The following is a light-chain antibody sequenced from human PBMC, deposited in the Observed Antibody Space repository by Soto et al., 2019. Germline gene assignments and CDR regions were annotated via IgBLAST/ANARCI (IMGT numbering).Light chain of an antibody. CDR3: QQYNSYSQA. Sequence: DIQMTQSPSTLSASVGDRVTLTCRASQSISSWLAWCQQKPGKAPKLLIYDASSLESGVPSRFSGSGSGTEFTLTISSLQPDDFATYYCQQYNSYSQAFGQGTRLEI. J-gene: IGKJ5*01. V-gene: IGKV1-5*01. CDR1: QSISSW. CDR2: DAS.